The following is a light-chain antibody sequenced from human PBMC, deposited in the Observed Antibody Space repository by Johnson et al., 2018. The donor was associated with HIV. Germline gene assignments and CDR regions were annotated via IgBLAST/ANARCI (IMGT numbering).Light chain of an antibody. J-gene: IGLJ1*01. Sequence: QSVLTQPPSVSAAPGQKVSISCSGSSSNIGNGYVSWYQQLPGTAPKLLIYDNNKRPSGIPDRFSGSTSGTSATLGITGLQTGDEADYYCGTWHTSLSTGGVFGTGTKVTVL. CDR2: DNN. CDR1: SSNIGNGY. CDR3: GTWHTSLSTGGV. V-gene: IGLV1-51*01.